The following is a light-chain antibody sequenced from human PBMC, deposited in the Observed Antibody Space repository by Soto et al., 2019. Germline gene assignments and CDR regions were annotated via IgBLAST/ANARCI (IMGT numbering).Light chain of an antibody. V-gene: IGLV2-14*01. CDR1: SSDVGGYNY. CDR3: SSYTSSSTLHV. J-gene: IGLJ1*01. CDR2: EVS. Sequence: QSALTQPASVSGSPGQSITISCTGTSSDVGGYNYVSWYQQHPGKAPKLMIYEVSNRPSGVSNRLSGSKSGNTASLTISGLQAEDEADYYCSSYTSSSTLHVFGTGTTLTVL.